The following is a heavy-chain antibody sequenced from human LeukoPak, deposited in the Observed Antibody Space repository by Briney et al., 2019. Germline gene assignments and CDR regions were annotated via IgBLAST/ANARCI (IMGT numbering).Heavy chain of an antibody. CDR1: GYSFTSYW. CDR3: ARHVAPYYGSGSYYYDY. Sequence: GESLKNSCKGSGYSFTSYWIGWVRQMPGKGLEWMGIIYPGDSDTRYSPSFQGQVTISADKSISTAYLQWSSLKASDTAMYYCARHVAPYYGSGSYYYDYWGQGTLVTVST. V-gene: IGHV5-51*01. CDR2: IYPGDSDT. D-gene: IGHD3-10*01. J-gene: IGHJ4*02.